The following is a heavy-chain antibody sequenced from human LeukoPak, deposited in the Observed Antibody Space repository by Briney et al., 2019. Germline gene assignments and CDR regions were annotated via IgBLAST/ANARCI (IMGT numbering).Heavy chain of an antibody. CDR1: GFTFDDYA. J-gene: IGHJ4*02. D-gene: IGHD3-10*01. Sequence: GGSLRLSCAASGFTFDDYAIHWVRQAPGKGLEWVSGISWNSGSIGYADSVKGRFTISRDNAKNSLYLQMNSLRAEDTALYYCAKDYYYGSGSYTFDYWGQGTLVTVSS. CDR3: AKDYYYGSGSYTFDY. CDR2: ISWNSGSI. V-gene: IGHV3-9*01.